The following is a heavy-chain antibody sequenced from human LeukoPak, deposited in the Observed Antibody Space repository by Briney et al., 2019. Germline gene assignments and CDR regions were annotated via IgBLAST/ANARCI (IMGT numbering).Heavy chain of an antibody. J-gene: IGHJ6*02. CDR3: ARLAVPYYYYYGMDV. CDR2: IYPGDSDT. V-gene: IGHV5-51*01. Sequence: GESLKISCKGSGYSFTSYWIGWVRQMPGKGLEWMGIIYPGDSDTRYSPSFQGQVTISADKSISTAYLQWNSLKASDTAMYYCARLAVPYYYYYGMDVWGQGTTVTVS. D-gene: IGHD6-19*01. CDR1: GYSFTSYW.